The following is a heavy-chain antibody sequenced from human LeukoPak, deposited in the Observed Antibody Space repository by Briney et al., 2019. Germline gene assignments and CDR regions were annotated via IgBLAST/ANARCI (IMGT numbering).Heavy chain of an antibody. CDR3: VRDTYYYGSGSYRLFDY. CDR2: ISAYNGNT. CDR1: GYTFTSYG. Sequence: ASVKLSCKASGYTFTSYGISWVRQAPGQGLEWMGWISAYNGNTNYAQKLEGRVTMTTDTSTSTAYMELRSLRSDDTAVYYCVRDTYYYGSGSYRLFDYWGQGTLVTVSS. V-gene: IGHV1-18*01. D-gene: IGHD3-10*01. J-gene: IGHJ4*02.